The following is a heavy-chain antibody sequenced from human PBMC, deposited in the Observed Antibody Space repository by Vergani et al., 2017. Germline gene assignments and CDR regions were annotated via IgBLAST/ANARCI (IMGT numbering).Heavy chain of an antibody. CDR1: GGPIISGAYY. Sequence: QVQLQESGPGLVKPSQTLSPTFTVPGGPIISGAYYWSWIRQPPGKGLGWIGYIYYSGSTYYKPSLKSRVTISVEKSKNQFSLKLNAVTAADTAVFYDARGNYDFWGGFPWWFDPWGQGTLVTVSS. V-gene: IGHV4-31*03. D-gene: IGHD3-3*01. CDR2: IYYSGST. CDR3: ARGNYDFWGGFPWWFDP. J-gene: IGHJ5*02.